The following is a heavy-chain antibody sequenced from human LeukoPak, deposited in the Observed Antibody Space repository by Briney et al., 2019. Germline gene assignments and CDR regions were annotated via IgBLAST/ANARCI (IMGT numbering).Heavy chain of an antibody. V-gene: IGHV3-7*02. J-gene: IGHJ3*02. CDR1: GFTFSNYW. CDR2: IKQDGRET. Sequence: PGGSLRLSCTASGFTFSNYWMSWVRQTPEKGLEWVANIKQDGRETVYVDSVKGRFTISRDNAKNTLYLQMNSLRAEDTAVYSCARVGVPQYAFDIWGQGTWVTVSS. D-gene: IGHD1-26*01. CDR3: ARVGVPQYAFDI.